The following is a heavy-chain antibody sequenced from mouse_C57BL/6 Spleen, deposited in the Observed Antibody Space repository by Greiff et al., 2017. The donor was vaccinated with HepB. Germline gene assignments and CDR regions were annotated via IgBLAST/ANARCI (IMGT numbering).Heavy chain of an antibody. CDR1: GFTFSSYA. V-gene: IGHV5-4*01. D-gene: IGHD3-2*02. J-gene: IGHJ3*01. Sequence: EVKLMESGGGLVKPGGSLKLSCAASGFTFSSYAMSWVRQTPEKRLEWVATISDGGSYTYYPDNVKGRFTISRDNAKNNLYLQMSHLKSEDTAMYYCARDLSSGKGFACWGQGTLVTVSA. CDR3: ARDLSSGKGFAC. CDR2: ISDGGSYT.